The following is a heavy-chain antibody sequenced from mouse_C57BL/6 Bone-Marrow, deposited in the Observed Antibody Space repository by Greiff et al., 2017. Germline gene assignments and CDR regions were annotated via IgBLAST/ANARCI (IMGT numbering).Heavy chain of an antibody. CDR1: GYTFTSYW. J-gene: IGHJ3*01. CDR3: ARGSLRLSWFAY. Sequence: QVQLQQPGAELVRPGSSVKLSCKASGYTFTSYWMDWVKQRPGQGLEWIGNIYPSDSETHYNQKFKDKATLTVDKSSSTAYMQLSSLTSEDSAVYYWARGSLRLSWFAYWGQGTLVTVSA. CDR2: IYPSDSET. D-gene: IGHD3-2*02. V-gene: IGHV1-61*01.